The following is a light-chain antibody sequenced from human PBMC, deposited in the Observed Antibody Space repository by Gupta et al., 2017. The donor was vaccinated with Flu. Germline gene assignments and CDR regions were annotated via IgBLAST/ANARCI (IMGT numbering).Light chain of an antibody. J-gene: IGKJ4*01. CDR3: QHEGSPSLT. V-gene: IGKV3-20*01. CDR2: DAS. CDR1: QSVRGTS. Sequence: EVVLTQSPGTLSLSPGERVTRSCRASQSVRGTSLAWYQQKPGQSPRLLIYDASSRAHGTPNRSSGSGSGTDFTLIINRREPEDFAVYYCQHEGSPSLTFGGGTKVDIK.